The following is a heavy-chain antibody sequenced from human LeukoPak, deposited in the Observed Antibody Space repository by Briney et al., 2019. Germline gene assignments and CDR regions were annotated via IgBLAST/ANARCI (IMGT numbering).Heavy chain of an antibody. D-gene: IGHD6-19*01. Sequence: SETLSLTCTVSGGSISSYYWSWIRQPPGKGLEWIGYIYYSGSTNYNSSLKSRVTISVDTSKNQFSLKLSSVTAADTAVYYCAREAPLTSSGWYDYWGQGTLVTVSS. CDR2: IYYSGST. CDR1: GGSISSYY. V-gene: IGHV4-59*01. CDR3: AREAPLTSSGWYDY. J-gene: IGHJ4*02.